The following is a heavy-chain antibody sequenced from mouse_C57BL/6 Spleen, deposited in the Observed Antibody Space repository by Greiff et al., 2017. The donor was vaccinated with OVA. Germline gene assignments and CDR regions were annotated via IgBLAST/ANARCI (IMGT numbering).Heavy chain of an antibody. J-gene: IGHJ3*01. CDR3: ARFYDYGFAY. CDR2: IRNKANGYTT. V-gene: IGHV7-3*01. CDR1: GFTFTDYY. Sequence: EVNVVESGGGLVQPGGSLSLSCAASGFTFTDYYMSWVRQPPGKALEWLGFIRNKANGYTTEYSASVKGRFTISRDNSQSILYLQMNALRAEDSATYYCARFYDYGFAYWGQGTLVTVSA. D-gene: IGHD2-4*01.